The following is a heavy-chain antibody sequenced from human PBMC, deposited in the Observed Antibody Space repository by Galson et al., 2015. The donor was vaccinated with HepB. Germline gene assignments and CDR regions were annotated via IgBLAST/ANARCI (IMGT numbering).Heavy chain of an antibody. J-gene: IGHJ4*02. V-gene: IGHV3-33*06. Sequence: SLRLSCAASGFTFSSYGMHWVRQAPGKGLEWVAVIWYDGSNKYYADSVKGRFTISRDNSKNTLYLQMNSLRAEDTAVYYCAKVRSIAAAGPFDYWGQGTLVTASS. CDR3: AKVRSIAAAGPFDY. D-gene: IGHD6-13*01. CDR1: GFTFSSYG. CDR2: IWYDGSNK.